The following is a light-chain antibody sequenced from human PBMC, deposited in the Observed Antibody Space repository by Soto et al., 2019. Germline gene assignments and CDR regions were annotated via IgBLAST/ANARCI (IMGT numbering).Light chain of an antibody. CDR3: QQYADSPLT. J-gene: IGKJ4*01. Sequence: EIVLTQSPGALSVSPGERATLSCRASQSVGRNYLAWYQQKPGQAPRLLIYGASSRATGIPDRFSGSGSGTDFTFTISRLEPEDFAVYYCQQYADSPLTFGGGTEVE. CDR1: QSVGRNY. CDR2: GAS. V-gene: IGKV3-20*01.